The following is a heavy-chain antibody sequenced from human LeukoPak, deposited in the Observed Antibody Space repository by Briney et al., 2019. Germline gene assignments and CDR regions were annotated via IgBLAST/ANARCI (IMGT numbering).Heavy chain of an antibody. CDR1: GFTFSSYS. J-gene: IGHJ4*02. D-gene: IGHD1-26*01. CDR3: ARGHLGRIGY. Sequence: PGGSLRLSCAASGFTFSSYSMNWVRQAPGKGLGWVSSISSSSSYIYYADSVKGRFTISRDNAKNSLYLQMNSLRAEDTAVYYCARGHLGRIGYWGQGTLVTVSS. V-gene: IGHV3-21*01. CDR2: ISSSSSYI.